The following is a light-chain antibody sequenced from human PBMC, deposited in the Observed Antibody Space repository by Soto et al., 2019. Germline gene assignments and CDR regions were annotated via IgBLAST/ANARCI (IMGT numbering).Light chain of an antibody. CDR1: SSDVGGYNY. J-gene: IGLJ3*02. Sequence: QSVRTQPASVSGSPGQSITISCTGTSSDVGGYNYVSWYQQHPGTSPKLMIYEVSNRPSGVSNRFSGSKSGNTASLIISGLQAEDERDYYCSSYTARSTWVFGGGTKLTVL. CDR2: EVS. V-gene: IGLV2-14*01. CDR3: SSYTARSTWV.